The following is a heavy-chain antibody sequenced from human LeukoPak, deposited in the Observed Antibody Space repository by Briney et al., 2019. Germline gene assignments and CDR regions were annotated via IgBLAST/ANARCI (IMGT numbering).Heavy chain of an antibody. Sequence: GGSLRLSCTPSGFTFSNFGMHWVRQAPGKGLEWLTLISYDGGETTYAASVKGRFTASRDNSKNILYLQLNSLTVDDMAVYYCSKELGYSSGCYLRGIHHWGQGTRVIVSS. CDR1: GFTFSNFG. J-gene: IGHJ5*02. CDR3: SKELGYSSGCYLRGIHH. V-gene: IGHV3-30*18. D-gene: IGHD6-19*01. CDR2: ISYDGGET.